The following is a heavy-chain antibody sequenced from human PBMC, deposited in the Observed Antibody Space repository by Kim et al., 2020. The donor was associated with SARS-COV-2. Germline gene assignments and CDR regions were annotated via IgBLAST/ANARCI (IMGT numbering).Heavy chain of an antibody. CDR2: INSDGSST. J-gene: IGHJ3*02. CDR1: GFTFSSYW. Sequence: GGSLRLSCAASGFTFSSYWMHWVRQAPGKGLLWVPRINSDGSSTTYADSVKGRFTISRDNAKNTLYLQMNSLRAEDTAVYYCARGSSGSYPRAFDIWGQGTMVTVSS. V-gene: IGHV3-74*03. CDR3: ARGSSGSYPRAFDI. D-gene: IGHD1-26*01.